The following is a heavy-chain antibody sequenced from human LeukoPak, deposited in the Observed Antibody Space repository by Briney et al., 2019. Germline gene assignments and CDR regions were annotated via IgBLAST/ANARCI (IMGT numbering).Heavy chain of an antibody. J-gene: IGHJ4*02. CDR1: GGSISSGYW. V-gene: IGHV4-4*02. CDR3: ARGAAATY. Sequence: PSETLSLTCAVSGGSISSGYWWSWVRQTPGKGLEWIGEIFHSGSTNYNPSLKSRVTISLDTSKNQFSLKLSSVTAADTAVYYCARGAAATYWGQGTLVTVSS. D-gene: IGHD6-13*01. CDR2: IFHSGST.